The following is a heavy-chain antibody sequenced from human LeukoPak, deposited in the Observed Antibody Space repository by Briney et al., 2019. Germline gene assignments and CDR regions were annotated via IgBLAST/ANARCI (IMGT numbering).Heavy chain of an antibody. Sequence: PGGSLRLSCAASGLTFTNYAMSWVRQAPGKGLEWVSAISGSGGSTYYADSVKGRFTISRDNSKNTLYLQMNSLRAEDTAVYYCAKSSSPLGGGYWGQGTLVTVSS. J-gene: IGHJ4*02. CDR1: GLTFTNYA. D-gene: IGHD6-13*01. CDR2: ISGSGGST. CDR3: AKSSSPLGGGY. V-gene: IGHV3-23*01.